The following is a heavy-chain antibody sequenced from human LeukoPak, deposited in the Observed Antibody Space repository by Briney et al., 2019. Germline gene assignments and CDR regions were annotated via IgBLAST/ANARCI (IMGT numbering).Heavy chain of an antibody. J-gene: IGHJ6*02. D-gene: IGHD6-13*01. Sequence: GSLRLSCAVSGFNVISRYMSWVRQAPGKGLEWVGNIYYSGNTYYNPSLKSRVTISVDTSKNQFSLKLSSVTAADTAVYYCVKIVGDSSSWYYYGMDVWGQGTTVTVSS. CDR2: IYYSGNT. CDR1: GFNVISRYM. CDR3: VKIVGDSSSWYYYGMDV. V-gene: IGHV4-4*02.